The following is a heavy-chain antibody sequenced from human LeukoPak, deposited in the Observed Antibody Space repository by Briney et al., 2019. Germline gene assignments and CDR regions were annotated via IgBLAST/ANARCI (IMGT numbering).Heavy chain of an antibody. V-gene: IGHV1-18*01. J-gene: IGHJ5*02. CDR1: GYTFTNYG. Sequence: ASVKVSCKASGYTFTNYGISWVRQAPGQGLEWMGWISAYNGNTNYAQKLQGRGTMTTDTSTTTAYMELRSLRSDDTAVYYCARGGVVPPAVVNWFGPWGQGTLVTVSS. CDR2: ISAYNGNT. CDR3: ARGGVVPPAVVNWFGP. D-gene: IGHD2-2*01.